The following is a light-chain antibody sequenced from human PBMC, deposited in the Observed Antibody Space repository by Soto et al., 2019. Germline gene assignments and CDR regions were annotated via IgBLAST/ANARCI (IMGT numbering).Light chain of an antibody. J-gene: IGKJ1*01. Sequence: EIVLTQSPGTLSLSPGERAILSCGASQSVSSSYLAWYQQKPGQAPRLVIYGASSRATGIPDRFSGSGSGTDFTLTISRLEPEDFAVYYCQHYGQTLWTFGQGTKVDIK. CDR1: QSVSSSY. V-gene: IGKV3-20*01. CDR2: GAS. CDR3: QHYGQTLWT.